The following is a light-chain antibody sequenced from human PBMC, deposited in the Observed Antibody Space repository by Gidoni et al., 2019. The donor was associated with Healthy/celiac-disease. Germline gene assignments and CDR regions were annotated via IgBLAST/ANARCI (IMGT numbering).Light chain of an antibody. CDR1: SSDVGGYNY. CDR3: SSYTSSSTYV. Sequence: QSALPQPASVSGSPGPSITISCTGTSSDVGGYNYVSWYQQHPGKAPKLMIYEVSNRPSGVSKRFSGSKSGNTASLTISGLQAEDEADYYCSSYTSSSTYVFGTGTKVTVL. V-gene: IGLV2-14*01. J-gene: IGLJ1*01. CDR2: EVS.